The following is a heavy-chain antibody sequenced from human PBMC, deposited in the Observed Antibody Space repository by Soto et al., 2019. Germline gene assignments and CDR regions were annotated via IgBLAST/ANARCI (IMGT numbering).Heavy chain of an antibody. J-gene: IGHJ4*02. V-gene: IGHV4-59*08. D-gene: IGHD1-26*01. Sequence: QVQLQESGPGLVKPSETLSLTCTVSGGSISSYYWSWIRQPPGKGLEWIGYIYYSGTTNYNPSLKRRVTISLDTSKNQFSLKLSSVTAADTAVYYCARGGGATGGGAFDYWGQGTLVTVSS. CDR3: ARGGGATGGGAFDY. CDR1: GGSISSYY. CDR2: IYYSGTT.